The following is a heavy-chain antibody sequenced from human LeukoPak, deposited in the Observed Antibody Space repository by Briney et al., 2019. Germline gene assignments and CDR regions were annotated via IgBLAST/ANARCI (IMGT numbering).Heavy chain of an antibody. V-gene: IGHV3-21*01. CDR2: ISSSSSYI. CDR3: ARDSGGSRVVEYQLPAGWFDP. J-gene: IGHJ5*02. Sequence: PGGSLRLSCAASGFTFSSYSMNWVRQAPGKGLEWVSSISSSSSYIYYADSVKGRFTISRDNAKNSLYLQMNSLRAEDTAVYYCARDSGGSRVVEYQLPAGWFDPWGQGTLVTVSS. D-gene: IGHD2-2*01. CDR1: GFTFSSYS.